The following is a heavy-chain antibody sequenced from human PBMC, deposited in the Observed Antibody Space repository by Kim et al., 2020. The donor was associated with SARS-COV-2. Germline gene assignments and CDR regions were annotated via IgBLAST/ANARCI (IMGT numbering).Heavy chain of an antibody. D-gene: IGHD3-10*01. CDR1: GGSFSGYY. J-gene: IGHJ4*02. CDR2: INHSGST. CDR3: ARGLPSQTMVRGVSSRGGGKPAYYFDY. V-gene: IGHV4-34*01. Sequence: SETLSLTCAVYGGSFSGYYWSWIRQPPGKGLEWIGEINHSGSTNYNPSLKSRVTISVDTSKNQFSLKLSSVTAADTAVYYCARGLPSQTMVRGVSSRGGGKPAYYFDYWGQGTLVTVSS.